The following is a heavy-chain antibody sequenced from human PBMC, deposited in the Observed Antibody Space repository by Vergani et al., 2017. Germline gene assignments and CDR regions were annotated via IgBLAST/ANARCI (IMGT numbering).Heavy chain of an antibody. CDR3: AKLRQQLAPGGGMDV. CDR1: GFTFSSYG. Sequence: QVQLVESGGGVVQPGRSLRLSCAASGFTFSSYGMHWVRQAPGKGLEWVAVISYDGSNKYYADSVKGRFTISRDNSKNTLYLQMNSLRAEDTAVYYCAKLRQQLAPGGGMDVWGQGP. J-gene: IGHJ6*02. CDR2: ISYDGSNK. D-gene: IGHD6-13*01. V-gene: IGHV3-30*18.